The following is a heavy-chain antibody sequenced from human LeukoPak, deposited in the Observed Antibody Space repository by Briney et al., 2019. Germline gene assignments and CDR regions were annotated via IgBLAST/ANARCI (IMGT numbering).Heavy chain of an antibody. CDR1: GGSISSGGYC. J-gene: IGHJ4*02. Sequence: SETLSLTCTVSGGSISSGGYCWSWIRQHPGKGLEWIGYIYYSGSTYYNPSLKSRVTISVDTSKNQFSLKLSSVTAADTAVYYCARSILTGYYFDYWGQGTLVTVSS. D-gene: IGHD3-9*01. V-gene: IGHV4-31*03. CDR2: IYYSGST. CDR3: ARSILTGYYFDY.